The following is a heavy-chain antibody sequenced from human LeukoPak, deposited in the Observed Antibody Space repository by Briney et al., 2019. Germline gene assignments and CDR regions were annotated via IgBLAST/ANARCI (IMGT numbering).Heavy chain of an antibody. V-gene: IGHV3-7*02. D-gene: IGHD5-12*01. CDR2: IKQDGSEK. CDR1: GFTFSSYW. CDR3: VYGGFYFAY. Sequence: WGSLRLSRAASGFTFSSYWMSWVRQAPGKGLEWVANIKQDGSEKYYVDSVKGRFTISRDNAKNSLYLQINSLRAEDTAVYYCVYGGFYFAYWGQVTLVTVSS. J-gene: IGHJ4*02.